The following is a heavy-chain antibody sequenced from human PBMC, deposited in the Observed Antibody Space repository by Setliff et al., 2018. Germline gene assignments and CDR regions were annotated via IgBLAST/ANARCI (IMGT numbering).Heavy chain of an antibody. J-gene: IGHJ4*02. Sequence: SETLSLTCTVSGGSISSSSYYWGWIRQPPGKGLEWIGSIYYSGSTYYNPSLKSRVTISVDTSKNQFSLKLSSVTAADTAVYYCARHKAGITIFGVVIPFDYWGQGTLVTVS. CDR1: GGSISSSSYY. CDR2: IYYSGST. CDR3: ARHKAGITIFGVVIPFDY. V-gene: IGHV4-39*01. D-gene: IGHD3-3*01.